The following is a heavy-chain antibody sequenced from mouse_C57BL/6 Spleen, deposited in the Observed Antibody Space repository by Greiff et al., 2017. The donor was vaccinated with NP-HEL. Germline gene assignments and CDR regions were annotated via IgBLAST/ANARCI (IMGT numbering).Heavy chain of an antibody. CDR2: ISDGGSYT. Sequence: EVQLVESGGGLVKPGGSLKLSCAASGFTFSSYAMSWVRQTPEKRLEWVATISDGGSYTYYPDNVKGRFTISRDNAKNNLYLQMSHLKSEDTAMYYCARDARYPYCDYWGQGTTLTVSS. CDR1: GFTFSSYA. CDR3: ARDARYPYCDY. J-gene: IGHJ2*01. V-gene: IGHV5-4*01. D-gene: IGHD1-1*01.